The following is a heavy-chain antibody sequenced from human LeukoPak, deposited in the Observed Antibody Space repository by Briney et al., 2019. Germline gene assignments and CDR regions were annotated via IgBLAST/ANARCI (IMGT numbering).Heavy chain of an antibody. CDR2: IKQDGSEE. D-gene: IGHD6-13*01. CDR1: GFTFSSYW. Sequence: GGSLRLSCAASGFTFSSYWMSWVRQAPGKGLEWVANIKQDGSEEYYVDSVKGRFTISRDNAKNSLYLQMNSLRAEDTAVYYCARDSSSWLIYFDYWGQGTLVTVSS. V-gene: IGHV3-7*01. J-gene: IGHJ4*02. CDR3: ARDSSSWLIYFDY.